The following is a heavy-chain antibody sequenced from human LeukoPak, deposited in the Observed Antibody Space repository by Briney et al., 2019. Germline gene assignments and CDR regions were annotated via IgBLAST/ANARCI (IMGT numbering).Heavy chain of an antibody. Sequence: GASVKVSCKASGYTFTSYAMNWVRQAPGQGLEWMGGIIPIFGTANYAQKFQGRVTITADESTSTAYMELSSLRSEDTAVYYCARDSETATIIRYWGQGTLVTVSS. V-gene: IGHV1-69*13. CDR1: GYTFTSYA. J-gene: IGHJ4*02. D-gene: IGHD5-24*01. CDR3: ARDSETATIIRY. CDR2: IIPIFGTA.